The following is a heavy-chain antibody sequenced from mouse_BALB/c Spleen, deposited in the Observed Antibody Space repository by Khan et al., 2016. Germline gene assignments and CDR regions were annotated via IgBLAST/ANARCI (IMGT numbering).Heavy chain of an antibody. D-gene: IGHD1-1*01. CDR2: ISYSDQT. V-gene: IGHV3-8*02. Sequence: EVQLQESGPSLVKPSQTLSLNCSVTVDSITSGYWNWIRKFPGNKLEYMGNISYSDQTYYNTSLKRRISMTRDPSTNQSSLQLNSVTTEDTATYYCGRYDGSSYVRSMDYWRPGTSVTVSS. J-gene: IGHJ4*01. CDR3: GRYDGSSYVRSMDY. CDR1: VDSITSGY.